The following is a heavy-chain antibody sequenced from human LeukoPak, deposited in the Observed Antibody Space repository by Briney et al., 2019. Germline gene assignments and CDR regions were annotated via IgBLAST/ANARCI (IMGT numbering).Heavy chain of an antibody. CDR1: GFTFSNAW. V-gene: IGHV3-15*01. D-gene: IGHD2/OR15-2a*01. J-gene: IGHJ4*02. Sequence: GGSLRLSCAASGFTFSNAWMSWVRQAPGKGLEWVGRITSKTDGGITDSAAPVKGRFTVSRDDSKNTLFLQMSSLRTEDTAVYYCATDESNSFFFWGQGTLVTVSS. CDR3: ATDESNSFFF. CDR2: ITSKTDGGIT.